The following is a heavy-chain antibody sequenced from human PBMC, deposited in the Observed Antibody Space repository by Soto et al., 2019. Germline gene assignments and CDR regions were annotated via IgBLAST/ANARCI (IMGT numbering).Heavy chain of an antibody. CDR2: INHSGST. Sequence: SETLSLTCAVHGGSFSGYYWSWIRQPPGKGLEWIGEINHSGSTNYNPSLESRVTISVDTSKNQFSLKLSSVTAADTAVYYCARELITMIVVVILPDYYYSMDVWGQGTTVTVSS. CDR1: GGSFSGYY. V-gene: IGHV4-34*01. D-gene: IGHD3-22*01. CDR3: ARELITMIVVVILPDYYYSMDV. J-gene: IGHJ6*02.